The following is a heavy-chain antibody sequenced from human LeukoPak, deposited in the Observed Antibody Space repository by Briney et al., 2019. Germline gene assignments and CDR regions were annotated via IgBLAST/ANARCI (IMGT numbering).Heavy chain of an antibody. CDR3: AKDTGIAVAGPPLH. CDR2: ISGSGGST. V-gene: IGHV3-23*01. Sequence: GGSLRLSCAASGFTFSSYAMSWVRQAPGKGLKWVSAISGSGGSTYYADSVKGRFTISRDNSKNTLYLQMNSLRAEDTAVYYCAKDTGIAVAGPPLHWGQGTLVTVSS. CDR1: GFTFSSYA. J-gene: IGHJ4*02. D-gene: IGHD6-19*01.